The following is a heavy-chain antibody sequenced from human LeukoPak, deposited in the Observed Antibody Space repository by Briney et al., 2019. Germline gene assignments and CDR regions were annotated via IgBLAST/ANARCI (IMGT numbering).Heavy chain of an antibody. V-gene: IGHV3-48*01. CDR3: ARKSGSSGYPFDY. J-gene: IGHJ4*02. CDR2: ITSSSSTM. D-gene: IGHD3-22*01. Sequence: GGSLRLSCGASGFPFSSYSMNWVRQAPGKGLEWVSYITSSSSTMYYADAVKGRFAISRDNAKNSLYLQMNRLRAEDTAVYYCARKSGSSGYPFDYWGQGILVTVSS. CDR1: GFPFSSYS.